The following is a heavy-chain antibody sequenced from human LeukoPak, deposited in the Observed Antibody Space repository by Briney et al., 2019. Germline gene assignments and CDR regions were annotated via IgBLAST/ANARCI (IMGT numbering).Heavy chain of an antibody. J-gene: IGHJ6*02. D-gene: IGHD4-17*01. CDR2: ISSSSSTI. V-gene: IGHV3-48*01. CDR3: ARTDYGDYYYGMDV. CDR1: GITFSSYS. Sequence: GGSLRLSCAASGITFSSYSMNWVRQAPGKGLEWVSYISSSSSTIYYADSVKGRFTISRDNAKNSLYLQMNSLRAEDTAVYYCARTDYGDYYYGMDVWGQGTTVTVSS.